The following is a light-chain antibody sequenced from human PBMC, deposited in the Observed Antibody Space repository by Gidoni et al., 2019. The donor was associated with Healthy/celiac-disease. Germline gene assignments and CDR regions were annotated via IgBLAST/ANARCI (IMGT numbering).Light chain of an antibody. Sequence: ELVLTQSTGTLSLSPGERATLSCRASQSVSSSYLAWYQQKPGQAPRLLIYGASSRATGIPDRFSGSGSGTDFTLTISRLEPEDFAVYYCQQRSTFGGGTKVEIK. J-gene: IGKJ4*01. CDR3: QQRST. CDR1: QSVSSSY. CDR2: GAS. V-gene: IGKV3-20*01.